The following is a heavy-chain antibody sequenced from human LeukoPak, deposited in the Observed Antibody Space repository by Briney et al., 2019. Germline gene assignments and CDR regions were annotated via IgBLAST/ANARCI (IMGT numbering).Heavy chain of an antibody. CDR1: GFTFNSYG. CDR3: ARVTASDYYDSSGYFDY. CDR2: ISYDGSNK. Sequence: GGSLRLSCAASGFTFNSYGMHWVRQAPGKGLEWVAVISYDGSNKYYADSVKGRFTISRDNSKNTLYLQMNSLRAEDTAVYYCARVTASDYYDSSGYFDYWGQGTLVTVSS. D-gene: IGHD3-22*01. V-gene: IGHV3-30*03. J-gene: IGHJ4*02.